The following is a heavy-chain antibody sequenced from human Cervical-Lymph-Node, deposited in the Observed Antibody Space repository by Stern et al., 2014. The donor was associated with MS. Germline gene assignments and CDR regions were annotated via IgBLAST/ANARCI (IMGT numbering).Heavy chain of an antibody. CDR3: ASQI. J-gene: IGHJ3*02. CDR2: VSSDGANT. CDR1: GFIFSNYA. V-gene: IGHV3-30*01. Sequence: VQLLESGGGVVQPGRSLRLSCAASGFIFSNYAMHWVRQPPGEGLEWVAVVSSDGANTYFADSVKGRFTISRDNSKNKLYLQMNSLKIEDTAIYYCASQIWGQGTMVTVSS.